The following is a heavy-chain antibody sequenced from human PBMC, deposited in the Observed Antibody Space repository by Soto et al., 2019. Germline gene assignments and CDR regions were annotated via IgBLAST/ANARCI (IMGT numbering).Heavy chain of an antibody. Sequence: GSLSLSCAASGFTFSDYYMSWIRQAPGKGLEWVSYISSSSSYTNYADSVKGRFTISRDNSKNPLYLQMNSLRAEDTAVYYCAGDSSSRGMGVWGQGTTVTVS. CDR3: AGDSSSRGMGV. V-gene: IGHV3-11*06. J-gene: IGHJ6*02. D-gene: IGHD6-6*01. CDR1: GFTFSDYY. CDR2: ISSSSSYT.